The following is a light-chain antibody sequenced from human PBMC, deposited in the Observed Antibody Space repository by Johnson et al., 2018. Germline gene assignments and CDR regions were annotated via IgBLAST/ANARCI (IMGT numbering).Light chain of an antibody. J-gene: IGLJ1*01. CDR1: SSNIGNNY. V-gene: IGLV1-51*02. CDR2: ENN. Sequence: QSVLTQPPSVSAAPGQKVTISCSGSSSNIGNNYVSWYQQLPGTAPKLLIYENNKRPSGIPDRFSGSKSGTSATLGITGIQTGDEADYYCGTWYSSLSAGNVFGTVTKVTVL. CDR3: GTWYSSLSAGNV.